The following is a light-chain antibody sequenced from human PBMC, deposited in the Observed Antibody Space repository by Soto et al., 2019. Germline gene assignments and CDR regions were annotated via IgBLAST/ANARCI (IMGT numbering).Light chain of an antibody. Sequence: DFQMAQFPSSLSASVGDKITITCRSRKSIGDHVNWNQQRPGKAPTVLIYGAFGLQRGVPSRFIGRWSGTEFTLTSTDLQPEDFATYWCQQAYTVPWSFGQGTKV. J-gene: IGKJ1*01. CDR3: QQAYTVPWS. CDR2: GAF. CDR1: KSIGDH. V-gene: IGKV1-39*01.